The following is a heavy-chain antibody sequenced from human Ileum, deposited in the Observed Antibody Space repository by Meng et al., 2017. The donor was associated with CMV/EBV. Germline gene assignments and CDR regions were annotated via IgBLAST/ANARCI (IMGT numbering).Heavy chain of an antibody. V-gene: IGHV4-4*07. CDR2: IYSSGSA. CDR3: ARECVGEGSSCQWDYWFDP. Sequence: QVYRQRSDPGLMKPSETLSLTCTVSGGSMNNYYWSWVRQPGGKGLEWIGRIYSSGSANYNPSFGDRVRVSIDTSKNQFSLKMYSVTAADTATYYCARECVGEGSSCQWDYWFDPWGQGILVTVSS. D-gene: IGHD3-16*01. J-gene: IGHJ5*02. CDR1: GGSMNNYY.